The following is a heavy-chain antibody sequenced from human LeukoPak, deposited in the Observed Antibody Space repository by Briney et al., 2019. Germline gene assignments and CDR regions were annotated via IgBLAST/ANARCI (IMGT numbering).Heavy chain of an antibody. CDR1: GYTFANYG. Sequence: GASVKVSCKASGYTFANYGISWVRQAPGQGLEWMGWISAKNGNTKYAQKLQGRVIMTTDTSTSTAYMELRSLRSDNTAVYYCARVIVGATGPTYYFDYWGQGTLVTVSS. J-gene: IGHJ4*02. D-gene: IGHD1-26*01. CDR2: ISAKNGNT. CDR3: ARVIVGATGPTYYFDY. V-gene: IGHV1-18*01.